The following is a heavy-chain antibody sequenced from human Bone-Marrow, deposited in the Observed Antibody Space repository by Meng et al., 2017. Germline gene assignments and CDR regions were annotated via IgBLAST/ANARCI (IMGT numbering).Heavy chain of an antibody. V-gene: IGHV1-2*06. CDR2: INPNSGGI. Sequence: ASVKVSCKASGYTFTGYYMHWVRQAPGQGLEWMGRINPNSGGINYAQKFQGRVTMTRDTSISTAYMELSRLRSDDTAVYYCARVCYSSGWYDARPFDYWGQGTLVTVSS. D-gene: IGHD6-19*01. CDR3: ARVCYSSGWYDARPFDY. CDR1: GYTFTGYY. J-gene: IGHJ4*02.